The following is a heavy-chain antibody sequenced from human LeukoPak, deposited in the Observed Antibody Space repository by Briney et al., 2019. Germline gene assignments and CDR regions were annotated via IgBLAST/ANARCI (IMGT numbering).Heavy chain of an antibody. V-gene: IGHV3-30*02. CDR2: IRYDGSNK. J-gene: IGHJ4*02. CDR3: AKKGSSTWYHFDY. Sequence: GGSLRLSCAASGFTFSNYGMHWGRQAPGKGLDWVAFIRYDGSNKNYADSVKGRFTISRDNSKNTLYLQMNSLRAEDTAVYYCAKKGSSTWYHFDYWGQGTLVTVSS. D-gene: IGHD6-13*01. CDR1: GFTFSNYG.